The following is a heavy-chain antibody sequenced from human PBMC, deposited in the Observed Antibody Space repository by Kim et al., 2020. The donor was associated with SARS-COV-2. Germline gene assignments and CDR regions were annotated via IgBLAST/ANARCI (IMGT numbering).Heavy chain of an antibody. J-gene: IGHJ4*02. CDR3: ARDVGTMVRGVIAY. D-gene: IGHD3-10*01. CDR2: ISSSSSYI. V-gene: IGHV3-21*01. Sequence: GGSLRLSCAASGFTFSSYSMNWVRQAPGKGLEWVSSISSSSSYIYYADSVKGRFTISRDNAKNSLYLQMNSLRAEDTAVYYCARDVGTMVRGVIAYWGQGTLVTVSS. CDR1: GFTFSSYS.